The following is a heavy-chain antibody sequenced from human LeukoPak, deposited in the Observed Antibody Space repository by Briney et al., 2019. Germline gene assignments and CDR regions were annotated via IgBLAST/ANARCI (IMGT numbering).Heavy chain of an antibody. Sequence: SETLSLTCTVSGGSISSYYWSWIRQHPGKGLGWIGYIYYSGSTYYNPSLKSRVTISVDTSKNQFSLKLSSVTAADTAVYYCARDCRLDYYYGMDVWGQGTTVTVSS. V-gene: IGHV4-59*06. CDR2: IYYSGST. J-gene: IGHJ6*02. CDR1: GGSISSYY. D-gene: IGHD3/OR15-3a*01. CDR3: ARDCRLDYYYGMDV.